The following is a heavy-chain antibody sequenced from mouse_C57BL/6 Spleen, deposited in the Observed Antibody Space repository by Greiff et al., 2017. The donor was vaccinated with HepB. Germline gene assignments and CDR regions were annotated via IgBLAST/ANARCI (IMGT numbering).Heavy chain of an antibody. CDR1: GYTFTSYW. D-gene: IGHD1-1*01. Sequence: QVQLQQPGAELVMPGASVKLSCKASGYTFTSYWMHWVKQRPGPGLEWIGEIDPSDSYTNYNQTFKGKSTLTVDKSSSPAYMPLSSLTSEASAVYYCSRSVTTVVAIYFDYWGQGTSLTVSS. CDR2: IDPSDSYT. CDR3: SRSVTTVVAIYFDY. V-gene: IGHV1-69*01. J-gene: IGHJ2*02.